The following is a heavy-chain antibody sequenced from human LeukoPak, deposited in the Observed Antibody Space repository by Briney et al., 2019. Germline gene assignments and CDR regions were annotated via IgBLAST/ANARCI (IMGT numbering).Heavy chain of an antibody. Sequence: GGSLRLSCAASGFTFSDYYMSWIRQAPGKGLEWVSYISSSGSTLYYADSVKGRFTISRDNAKNSLYLQMNSLRAEDTAVYYCASSGLTGYRIDAFDIWGQGTMVTVSS. V-gene: IGHV3-11*01. CDR3: ASSGLTGYRIDAFDI. D-gene: IGHD3-9*01. CDR2: ISSSGSTL. CDR1: GFTFSDYY. J-gene: IGHJ3*02.